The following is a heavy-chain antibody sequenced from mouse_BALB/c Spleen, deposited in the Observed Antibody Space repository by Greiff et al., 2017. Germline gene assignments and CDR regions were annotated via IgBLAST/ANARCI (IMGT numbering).Heavy chain of an antibody. V-gene: IGHV5-17*02. D-gene: IGHD2-2*01. Sequence: VQLKESGGGLVQPGGSRKLSCAASGFTFSSFGMHWVRQAPEKGLEWVAYISSGSSTIYYADTVKGRFTISRDNPKNTLFLQMTSLRSEDTAMYYCARGGIYYGYYFDYWGQGTTLTVSS. CDR3: ARGGIYYGYYFDY. CDR1: GFTFSSFG. CDR2: ISSGSSTI. J-gene: IGHJ2*01.